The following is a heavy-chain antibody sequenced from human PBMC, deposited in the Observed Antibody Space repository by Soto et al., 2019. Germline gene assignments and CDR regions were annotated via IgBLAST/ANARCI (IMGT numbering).Heavy chain of an antibody. CDR3: ARQSSVVVVAATPYYYGMDV. D-gene: IGHD2-15*01. CDR2: IWYDGSNK. CDR1: GFTFSSYG. J-gene: IGHJ6*02. Sequence: GGSLRLSCAASGFTFSSYGMHWVRQAPGKGLEWVAVIWYDGSNKYYADSFQGQVTISADKSISTAYLQWSSLKASDTAMYYCARQSSVVVVAATPYYYGMDVWGQGTTVTVSS. V-gene: IGHV3-33*01.